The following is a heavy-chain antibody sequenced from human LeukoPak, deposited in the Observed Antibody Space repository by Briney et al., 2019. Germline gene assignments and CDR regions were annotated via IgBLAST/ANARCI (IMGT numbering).Heavy chain of an antibody. J-gene: IGHJ4*02. V-gene: IGHV4-34*01. Sequence: KPSETLSLTWAVDGGSFTGYYGSWISQPPRKGLESLGEINHSGSTNYNPSLKSRVTISVDTSKNQFSLKLSSVTAADTAVYYCARGSSKYSSSPGYGYWGQGTLVTVSS. CDR3: ARGSSKYSSSPGYGY. CDR2: INHSGST. CDR1: GGSFTGYY. D-gene: IGHD6-13*01.